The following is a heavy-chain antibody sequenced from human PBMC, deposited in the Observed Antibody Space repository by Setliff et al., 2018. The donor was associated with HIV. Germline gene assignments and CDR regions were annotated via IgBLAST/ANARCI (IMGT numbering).Heavy chain of an antibody. V-gene: IGHV3-72*01. CDR3: ARELSGTYFDY. CDR1: GFTLSDQY. Sequence: GSLRLSCAASGFTLSDQYMDWVRQAPGKGLEWVGRTRNKANSYTTEYAASVKGRISISRDDSKNSLYLQMNSLKTEDTAVYYCARELSGTYFDYWGQGILVTVSS. D-gene: IGHD1-26*01. J-gene: IGHJ4*02. CDR2: TRNKANSYTT.